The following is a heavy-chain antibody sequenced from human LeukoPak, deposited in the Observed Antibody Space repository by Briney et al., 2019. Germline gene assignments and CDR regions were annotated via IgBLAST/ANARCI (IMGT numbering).Heavy chain of an antibody. D-gene: IGHD3-3*01. J-gene: IGHJ4*02. V-gene: IGHV3-7*01. CDR3: ARDFRFLDDY. CDR1: GFTFTTYW. CDR2: IKQDGSEK. Sequence: GGSLRLSCAASGFTFTTYWMTWVRQAPGKGLEWVANIKQDGSEKYYVDSVKGRFTISRDNAKNSLYLQMNSLRAEDTAVYYCARDFRFLDDYWGQGTLVTVSS.